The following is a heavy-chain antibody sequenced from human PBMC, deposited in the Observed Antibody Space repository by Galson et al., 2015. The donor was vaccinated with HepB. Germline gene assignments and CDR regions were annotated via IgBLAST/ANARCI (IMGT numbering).Heavy chain of an antibody. CDR2: TYYRSKWSN. J-gene: IGHJ3*02. D-gene: IGHD3-22*01. V-gene: IGHV6-1*01. CDR3: ARELQGWVYYYDSSGKGDAFDI. CDR1: GDSVSSNLVT. Sequence: CAISGDSVSSNLVTWNWIRQSPSRGLEWLGRTYYRSKWSNDYAVSVKGRITINPDTSRNQFSLHLNSVTPEDTAVYYCARELQGWVYYYDSSGKGDAFDIWGQGTMVTVSS.